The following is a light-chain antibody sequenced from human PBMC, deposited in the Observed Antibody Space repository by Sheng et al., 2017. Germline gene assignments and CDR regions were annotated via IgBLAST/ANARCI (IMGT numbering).Light chain of an antibody. V-gene: IGLV3-21*02. CDR2: NDK. Sequence: SYVLTQPPSVSVAPGQSASITCGGDNIGRKSVHWYQQKPGQAPVVVVYNDKNRPSGIPERLSGSNSGNTATLSINRAEAGDEADYYCQVWESGTVFGGGTKLTVL. CDR3: QVWESGTV. J-gene: IGLJ2*01. CDR1: NIGRKS.